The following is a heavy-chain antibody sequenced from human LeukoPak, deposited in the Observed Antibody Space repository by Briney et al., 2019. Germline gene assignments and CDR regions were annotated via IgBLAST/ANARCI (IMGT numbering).Heavy chain of an antibody. CDR1: GGSISSDSYY. J-gene: IGHJ4*02. CDR2: IYYSGST. CDR3: ASLAVAGLSEGY. V-gene: IGHV4-39*01. Sequence: PSETLSLTCTVSGGSISSDSYYWAWIRQPPGKGLEWIASIYYSGSTYYNPSLKSRVTISEDTSRNQFSLKLSSVTAADTAVYYCASLAVAGLSEGYWGQGTLVIVSS. D-gene: IGHD6-19*01.